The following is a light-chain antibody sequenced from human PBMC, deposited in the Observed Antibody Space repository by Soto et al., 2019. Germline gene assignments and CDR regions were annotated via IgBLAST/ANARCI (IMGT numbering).Light chain of an antibody. CDR2: DAS. Sequence: EFVLTHSPATLSFSPLEMATLSFRASQSVSSYLAWYQQKPGQAPRLLIYDASNRATGIPARFSGTGSGTDFTLTINNLEPEDFAVYYCQLRTNWSIAFGRGTRLEIK. CDR1: QSVSSY. CDR3: QLRTNWSIA. V-gene: IGKV3-11*01. J-gene: IGKJ5*01.